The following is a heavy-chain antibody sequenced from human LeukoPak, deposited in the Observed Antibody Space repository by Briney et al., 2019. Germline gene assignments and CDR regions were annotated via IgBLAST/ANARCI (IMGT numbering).Heavy chain of an antibody. D-gene: IGHD3-22*01. CDR1: GYTFTSYY. Sequence: GASVKVSCKASGYTFTSYYMHWVRQAPGQGLEWMGIINPSGGSTSYAQKFQGRVTMTRDTSTSTVYMELSSLRSEDTAVYYCARDGHYYDSRDYYYGTDVWGQGTTVTVSS. CDR3: ARDGHYYDSRDYYYGTDV. CDR2: INPSGGST. J-gene: IGHJ6*02. V-gene: IGHV1-46*01.